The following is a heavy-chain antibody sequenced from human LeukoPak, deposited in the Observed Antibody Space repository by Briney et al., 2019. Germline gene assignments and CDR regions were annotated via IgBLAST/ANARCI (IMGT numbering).Heavy chain of an antibody. D-gene: IGHD6-13*01. V-gene: IGHV3-48*01. CDR2: ISTSTTTI. CDR1: GFTFSTYI. Sequence: PGGSLRLSCAASGFTFSTYIMNWVRQAPGKGLEWVSYISTSTTTIYYADSVKGRFTISRDNAKNSLYLQMNSLRAEDTAVYYSVRDLQRHYLGVAVAGRRRWFDPWGQGTLVTVSS. CDR3: VRDLQRHYLGVAVAGRRRWFDP. J-gene: IGHJ5*02.